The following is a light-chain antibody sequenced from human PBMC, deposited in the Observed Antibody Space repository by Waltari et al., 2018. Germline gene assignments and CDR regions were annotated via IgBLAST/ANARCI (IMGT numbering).Light chain of an antibody. Sequence: QSVLTQAPSVSAAPGQKVTISCAGSSSTIGSNYVSWYQQFPGTAPKLLIYDNDKRPSGIPDRFSASKSGTSATLGITGLQTGDEANYYCETWDTSLSAWVFGGGTKLTVL. J-gene: IGLJ3*02. CDR2: DND. CDR1: SSTIGSNY. V-gene: IGLV1-51*01. CDR3: ETWDTSLSAWV.